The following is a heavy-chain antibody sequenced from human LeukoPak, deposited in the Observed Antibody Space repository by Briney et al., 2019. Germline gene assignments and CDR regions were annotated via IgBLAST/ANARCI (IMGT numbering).Heavy chain of an antibody. CDR1: GGSISSYY. V-gene: IGHV4-4*07. CDR2: IYTSGST. Sequence: PSETLSLTCTVSGGSISSYYWSWIRQPAGKGLEWIGRIYTSGSTNYNPSLKSRVTMSVDTSKNQFSLKLSSVTAADTAVYYCAREVSVYGKAGRGYYYYMDVWGKGTTVTVSS. CDR3: AREVSVYGKAGRGYYYYMDV. D-gene: IGHD6-6*01. J-gene: IGHJ6*03.